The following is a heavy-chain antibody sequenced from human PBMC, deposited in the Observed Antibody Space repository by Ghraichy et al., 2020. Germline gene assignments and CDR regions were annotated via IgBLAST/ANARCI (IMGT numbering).Heavy chain of an antibody. CDR2: IYFGGRT. J-gene: IGHJ2*01. V-gene: IGHV4-38-2*01. CDR1: GLSLNRAQY. CDR3: ASDIIRYSGWYFDL. Sequence: SQTLSLTCDVSGLSLNRAQYWGWVRQPPGRGLEWLVSIYFGGRTYYNPSLQSRGTISLDTSNNSFSLKLTSVTAADTAVYFCASDIIRYSGWYFDLWGRGTLVSVSS. D-gene: IGHD3-22*01.